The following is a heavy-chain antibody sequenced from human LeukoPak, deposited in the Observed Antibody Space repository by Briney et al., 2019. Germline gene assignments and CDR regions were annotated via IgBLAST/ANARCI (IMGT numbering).Heavy chain of an antibody. D-gene: IGHD2-15*01. CDR3: AKTPDIVVVVAATLFDY. J-gene: IGHJ4*02. CDR2: ISGSGGST. V-gene: IGHV3-23*01. Sequence: PGGSLSLSCAASGFTFSSYAMSWVRQAPGKGLEWVSAISGSGGSTYYADSVKGRFTISRDNSKNTLYLQMNSLRAEDTAVYYCAKTPDIVVVVAATLFDYWGQGTLVTVSS. CDR1: GFTFSSYA.